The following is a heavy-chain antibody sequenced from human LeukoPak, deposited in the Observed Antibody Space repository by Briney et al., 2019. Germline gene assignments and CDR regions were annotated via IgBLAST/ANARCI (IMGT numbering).Heavy chain of an antibody. V-gene: IGHV3-30*03. J-gene: IGHJ6*02. CDR1: GFTVSSNY. Sequence: GGSLRLSCAASGFTVSSNYMSWVRQAPGKGLEWVAVISYDGSNKYYADSVKGRFTISRDNSKNTLYLQMNSLRAEDTAVYYCARVSAGTSYYYGMDVWGQGTTVTVSS. CDR3: ARVSAGTSYYYGMDV. D-gene: IGHD6-13*01. CDR2: ISYDGSNK.